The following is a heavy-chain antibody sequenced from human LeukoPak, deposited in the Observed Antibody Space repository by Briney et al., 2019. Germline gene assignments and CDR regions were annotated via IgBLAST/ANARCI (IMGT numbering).Heavy chain of an antibody. J-gene: IGHJ5*02. Sequence: SETLSLTCTVSGGSISSYYWSWIRQAPGKGLEWIGYIYYSGSTNYNPSLKSRVTISVDTSKNQFSLKLSSVTAADTAVYYCARDQTVDNWFDPWGQGTLVTVSS. V-gene: IGHV4-59*01. CDR1: GGSISSYY. CDR3: ARDQTVDNWFDP. D-gene: IGHD1-14*01. CDR2: IYYSGST.